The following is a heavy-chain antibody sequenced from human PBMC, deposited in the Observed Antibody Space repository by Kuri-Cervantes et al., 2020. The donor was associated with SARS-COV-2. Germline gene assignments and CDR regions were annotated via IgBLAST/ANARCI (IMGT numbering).Heavy chain of an antibody. D-gene: IGHD2-15*01. J-gene: IGHJ4*02. CDR1: GFTFRSYG. CDR3: ARDRGYCDGGGCYSTGFSFDY. V-gene: IGHV3-21*01. CDR2: ISRGSDYI. Sequence: GESLKISCVASGFTFRSYGVTWVRQAPGRGLEWVSSISRGSDYIYYADSVKGRFSVSRDNAENSLSLQMNSPTAGDTAVYYCARDRGYCDGGGCYSTGFSFDYWGQGALVTVSS.